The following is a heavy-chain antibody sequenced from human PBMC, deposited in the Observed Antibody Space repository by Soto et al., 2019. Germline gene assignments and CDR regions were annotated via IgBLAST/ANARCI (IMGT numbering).Heavy chain of an antibody. V-gene: IGHV4-59*01. D-gene: IGHD6-13*01. J-gene: IGHJ4*01. CDR1: GVSISENH. CDR2: VHFSGST. CDR3: ARFGAAAAHDDN. Sequence: QVRLQESGPGLVKPSQTLSLTCDVSGVSISENHWSWIRQAPGKGLEWVGYVHFSGSTTYNPSLASRLKFSYDMSKSQVYLQLTAVTAADTAVDYCARFGAAAAHDDNWGRGVLVTVSS.